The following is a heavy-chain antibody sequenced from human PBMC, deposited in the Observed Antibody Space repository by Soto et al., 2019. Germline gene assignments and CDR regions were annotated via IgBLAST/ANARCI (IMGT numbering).Heavy chain of an antibody. V-gene: IGHV1-18*04. J-gene: IGHJ6*02. D-gene: IGHD6-13*01. Sequence: QVQLVQSGAEVKKPGASVKVSCKASGYTFTSYGVSWVRQAPGLGLEWMGWISAYNGSTNYAQKLQGRVTMTTDTPTSTADMELRSLRSVDTAVYYCARDPLSSSWYYYYGMDFWGQGTTVTVSS. CDR2: ISAYNGST. CDR3: ARDPLSSSWYYYYGMDF. CDR1: GYTFTSYG.